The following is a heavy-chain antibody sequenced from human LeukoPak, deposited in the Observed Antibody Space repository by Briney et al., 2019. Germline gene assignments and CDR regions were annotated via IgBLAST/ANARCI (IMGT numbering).Heavy chain of an antibody. CDR1: GFTFSSYE. Sequence: PGGPLRLSCAASGFTFSSYEMNWVRQAPGKGMEWVGFIRSKAYGGTTEYAASVEGRFTISRDDSKSIAYLQMNSLKTEDTAVYYCTRDRERYSDSSGYYNYWGQGTPVTVSS. D-gene: IGHD3-22*01. V-gene: IGHV3-49*04. J-gene: IGHJ4*02. CDR3: TRDRERYSDSSGYYNY. CDR2: IRSKAYGGTT.